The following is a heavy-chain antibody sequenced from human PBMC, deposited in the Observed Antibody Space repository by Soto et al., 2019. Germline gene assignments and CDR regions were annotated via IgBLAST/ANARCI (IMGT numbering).Heavy chain of an antibody. CDR2: IYYSGST. D-gene: IGHD7-27*01. J-gene: IGHJ3*02. V-gene: IGHV4-59*01. Sequence: SDTLSLTCTVSGGSISSYYWSWIRQPPGKGLEWIGYIYYSGSTNYNPSLKSRVTISVDTSKNQFSLKLSSVTAADTAVYYCARVWGSAFDIWGQGTMVTVSS. CDR3: ARVWGSAFDI. CDR1: GGSISSYY.